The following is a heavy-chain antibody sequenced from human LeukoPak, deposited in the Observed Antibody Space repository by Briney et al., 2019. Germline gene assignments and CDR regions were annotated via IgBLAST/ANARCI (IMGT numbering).Heavy chain of an antibody. CDR3: ALGRWYGFNY. Sequence: PSETLSLTCTVSGCSISSRSYYWGWIRQPPGKGLEWIGEINHSGSTNYNPSLKSRITISVDTSKNQFSLMLSSVTAADTAVYYCALGRWYGFNYWGQGTLVTVSS. J-gene: IGHJ4*02. CDR1: GCSISSRSYY. D-gene: IGHD6-13*01. CDR2: INHSGST. V-gene: IGHV4-39*07.